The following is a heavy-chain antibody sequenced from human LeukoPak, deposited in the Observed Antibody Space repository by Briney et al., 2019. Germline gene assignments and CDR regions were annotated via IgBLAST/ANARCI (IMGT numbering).Heavy chain of an antibody. CDR3: ARSCTNGVCYTPYYYYGMDV. J-gene: IGHJ6*02. D-gene: IGHD2-8*01. Sequence: SVKVSCKASGGTFISYAISWVRQAPGQGLEWMGGIIPIFGTANYAQKFQGRVTITADESTSTAYMELSSLRSEDTAVYYCARSCTNGVCYTPYYYYGMDVWGQGTTVTVSS. V-gene: IGHV1-69*13. CDR2: IIPIFGTA. CDR1: GGTFISYA.